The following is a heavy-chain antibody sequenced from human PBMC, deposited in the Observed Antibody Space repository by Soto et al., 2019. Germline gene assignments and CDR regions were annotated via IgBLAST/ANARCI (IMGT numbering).Heavy chain of an antibody. CDR2: INPNSGGT. Sequence: QVQLVQSGAEVKKPGASVKVSCKASGYTFTGYYMHWVRQAPGQGLEWMGWINPNSGGTNYAQKFQGRVTMTRDTSISTAYLERSRLRSDDTAVYYCAREGAVGATTNLYYYGMDVWGQGTTVTVSS. CDR1: GYTFTGYY. J-gene: IGHJ6*02. D-gene: IGHD1-26*01. V-gene: IGHV1-2*02. CDR3: AREGAVGATTNLYYYGMDV.